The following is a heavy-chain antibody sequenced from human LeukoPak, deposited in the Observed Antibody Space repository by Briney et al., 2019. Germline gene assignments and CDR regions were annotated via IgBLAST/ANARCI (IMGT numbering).Heavy chain of an antibody. CDR2: INHSGST. Sequence: SETLSLTCAVYGGSFSSYYWSWIRQPPGKGLEWIGEINHSGSTNYNPSLKSRVTISVDTSKNQFSLKLSSVTAADTAVYYCARGLRRYYYDSSGTGAFDIWGQGTMVTVSS. CDR1: GGSFSSYY. J-gene: IGHJ3*02. CDR3: ARGLRRYYYDSSGTGAFDI. D-gene: IGHD3-22*01. V-gene: IGHV4-34*01.